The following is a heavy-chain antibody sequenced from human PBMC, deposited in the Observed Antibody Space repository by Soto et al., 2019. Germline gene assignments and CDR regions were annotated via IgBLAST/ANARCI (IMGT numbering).Heavy chain of an antibody. CDR1: GGSISSYY. J-gene: IGHJ2*01. V-gene: IGHV4-59*08. CDR2: IYYSGST. CDR3: ARHDDMAAAWYFDL. Sequence: QVQLQESGPGLVKPSETLSLTCTVSGGSISSYYWSWIRQPPGKGLEWIGYIYYSGSTNYNPSLKSRVTISVDTSKNQFSLKLSSVTAADTAVYYCARHDDMAAAWYFDLWGRGTLVTVSS. D-gene: IGHD6-25*01.